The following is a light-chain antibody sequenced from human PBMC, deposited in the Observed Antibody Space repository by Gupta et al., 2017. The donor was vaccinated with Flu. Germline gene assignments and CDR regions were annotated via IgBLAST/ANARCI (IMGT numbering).Light chain of an antibody. Sequence: ETVLTQSTATLSMSLGETATLSCRASQSVSSNLAWYQQMPGQAPRLLIYGASTMAARIPARFSGSGSGTEFTLTISHLQSDDFALYFCQQYDNWPLTFGGGTKVEIK. CDR2: GAS. CDR3: QQYDNWPLT. V-gene: IGKV3-15*01. J-gene: IGKJ4*01. CDR1: QSVSSN.